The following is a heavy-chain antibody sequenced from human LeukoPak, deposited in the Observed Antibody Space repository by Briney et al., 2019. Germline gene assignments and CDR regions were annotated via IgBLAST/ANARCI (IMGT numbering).Heavy chain of an antibody. CDR1: GFTVSSNY. V-gene: IGHV3-53*04. J-gene: IGHJ4*02. CDR3: ARAWCSGGSCFDGFYFDY. Sequence: GGSLRLSCAASGFTVSSNYMSWVRQAPGKGLEWVSVICSGGSTYYADSVKGRFTISRHNSKNTLYLQMNSLRAEDTAVYYCARAWCSGGSCFDGFYFDYWGQGTLVTVSS. CDR2: ICSGGST. D-gene: IGHD2-15*01.